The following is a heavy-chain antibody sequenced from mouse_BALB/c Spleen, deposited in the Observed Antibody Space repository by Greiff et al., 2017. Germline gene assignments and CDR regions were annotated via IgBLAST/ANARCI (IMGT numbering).Heavy chain of an antibody. Sequence: EVMLVESGGDLVKPGGSLKLSCAASGFTFSSYGMSWVRQTPDKRLEWVATISSGGSYTYYPDTVTGRFTISRDNAKNTLYLEMSSLRSEDTAMYYCARDRTTVRSRGYFDVWGAGTTVTVSS. D-gene: IGHD1-1*01. J-gene: IGHJ1*01. V-gene: IGHV5-6*02. CDR1: GFTFSSYG. CDR2: ISSGGSYT. CDR3: ARDRTTVRSRGYFDV.